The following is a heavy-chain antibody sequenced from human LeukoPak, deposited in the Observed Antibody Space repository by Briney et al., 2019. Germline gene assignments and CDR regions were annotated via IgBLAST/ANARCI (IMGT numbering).Heavy chain of an antibody. CDR2: INPNSGGT. J-gene: IGHJ4*02. V-gene: IGHV1-2*04. CDR3: ARARPIYDILTGYTYYFDY. CDR1: GYTFTGYY. D-gene: IGHD3-9*01. Sequence: ASVNVSCKASGYTFTGYYMHWVRQAPGQGLEWMGWINPNSGGTNYAQKFQGWVTMTRDKSISTAYMELSRLRSDDTAVYYCARARPIYDILTGYTYYFDYWGQGTLVTVSS.